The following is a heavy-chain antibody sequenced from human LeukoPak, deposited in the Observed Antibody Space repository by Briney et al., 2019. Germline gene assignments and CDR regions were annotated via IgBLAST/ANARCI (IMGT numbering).Heavy chain of an antibody. D-gene: IGHD3-10*01. CDR2: IYYSGST. Sequence: SETLSLTCTVSGGSISSYYWSWIRQPPGKGLEWIGYIYYSGSTNSNHYLKSRVTISVDTSKNQFSLKLSSVTAADTAVYYCARSLPDYYGSGNSYYYYMDVWGKGTTVTVSS. V-gene: IGHV4-59*01. CDR3: ARSLPDYYGSGNSYYYYMDV. J-gene: IGHJ6*03. CDR1: GGSISSYY.